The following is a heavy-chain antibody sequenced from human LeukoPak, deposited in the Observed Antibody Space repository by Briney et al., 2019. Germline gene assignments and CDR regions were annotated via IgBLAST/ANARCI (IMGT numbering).Heavy chain of an antibody. Sequence: PSQTLSLTCTVPGGSISSGDYYWSWIRQPPGKGLEWIGYIYYSGSTYYNPSLKSRVVISIDRSKNQFSLNLSSVTAADTAVYYCARGPPTPYCSSTSCYSDYWGQGTLVTVSS. V-gene: IGHV4-30-4*01. CDR2: IYYSGST. CDR1: GGSISSGDYY. CDR3: ARGPPTPYCSSTSCYSDY. D-gene: IGHD2-2*02. J-gene: IGHJ4*02.